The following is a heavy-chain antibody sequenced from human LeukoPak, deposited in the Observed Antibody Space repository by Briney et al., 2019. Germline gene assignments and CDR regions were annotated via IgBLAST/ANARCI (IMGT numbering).Heavy chain of an antibody. J-gene: IGHJ4*02. CDR1: GFTLSTYP. Sequence: GGSLILSCAASGFTLSTYPMSWVRQAPGKGLEWVSGMSGSGGNTYYADFVQGRFTISRDNSKNTLYLQMGTLTAEDTAIYFCAKDSLPSYGGYFDFWGQGTLVTVSS. CDR2: MSGSGGNT. D-gene: IGHD3-16*01. CDR3: AKDSLPSYGGYFDF. V-gene: IGHV3-23*01.